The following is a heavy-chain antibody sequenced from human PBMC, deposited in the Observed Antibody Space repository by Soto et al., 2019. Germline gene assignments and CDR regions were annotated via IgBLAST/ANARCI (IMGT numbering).Heavy chain of an antibody. Sequence: EGQLVGSGGGLIKPGGSLRLACAASGRIFGNYWMHWVRQAPGKGLVWVSRIKSDGSSTNYADSVKGRFTISRDNAKNTLYLQMDSLRAEDTAVYYCARESSGYSSYFDYWGQGILVTVSS. CDR2: IKSDGSST. CDR3: ARESSGYSSYFDY. CDR1: GRIFGNYW. J-gene: IGHJ4*02. V-gene: IGHV3-74*01. D-gene: IGHD5-12*01.